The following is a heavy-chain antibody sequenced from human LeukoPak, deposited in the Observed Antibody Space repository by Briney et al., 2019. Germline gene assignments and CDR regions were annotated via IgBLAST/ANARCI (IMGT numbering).Heavy chain of an antibody. CDR1: GGTFSSYA. CDR3: ATTLNIVVVPAAIRGPLNWFDP. J-gene: IGHJ5*02. D-gene: IGHD2-2*02. V-gene: IGHV1-69*13. CDR2: IIPIFGTA. Sequence: ASVKVSCKASGGTFSSYAISWVRQAPGQGLEWTGGIIPIFGTANYAQKFQGRVTITADESTSTAYMELSSLRSEDTAVYYCATTLNIVVVPAAIRGPLNWFDPWGQGTLVTVSS.